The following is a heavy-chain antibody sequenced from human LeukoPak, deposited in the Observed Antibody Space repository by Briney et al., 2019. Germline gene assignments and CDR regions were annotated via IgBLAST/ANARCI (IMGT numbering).Heavy chain of an antibody. Sequence: GSSVKVSCKASGGTFSSYAISWVRQAPGQGLEWMGGIIPIFGTANYAQKFQGRVTITADESTSTAYMELSSLRSEDTAVYYCARDRVWYSNYGDNYYFDYWGQGTLVTVSS. V-gene: IGHV1-69*01. CDR3: ARDRVWYSNYGDNYYFDY. D-gene: IGHD4-23*01. CDR2: IIPIFGTA. CDR1: GGTFSSYA. J-gene: IGHJ4*02.